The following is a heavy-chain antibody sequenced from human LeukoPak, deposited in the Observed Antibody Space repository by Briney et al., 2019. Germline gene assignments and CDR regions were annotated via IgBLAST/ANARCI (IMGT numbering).Heavy chain of an antibody. CDR1: GFTVSSNY. D-gene: IGHD3-3*01. CDR2: IYSGGGT. Sequence: PGGSLRLSCAASGFTVSSNYMSWVRQAPGKGLEWVSVIYSGGGTYYADSVKGRFTISRGNSKNTLYLQMNSLRAEDTAVYYCARVLSGSSYDFWSGSNFDYWGQGTLVTVSS. CDR3: ARVLSGSSYDFWSGSNFDY. J-gene: IGHJ4*02. V-gene: IGHV3-53*01.